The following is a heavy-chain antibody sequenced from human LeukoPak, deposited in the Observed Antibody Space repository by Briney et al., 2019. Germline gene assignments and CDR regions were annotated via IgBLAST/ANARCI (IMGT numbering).Heavy chain of an antibody. CDR3: SRGSGWLSVY. CDR2: ISGGAT. Sequence: PGGSLRLSCTASGFTFGDYLMSWFRQAPGKGLEWIGFISGGATEYAASLKGRFIISRDDSTSIAYLQMNSLTTEDTAGYYCSRGSGWLSVYWGQGTLVTVSS. J-gene: IGHJ4*02. D-gene: IGHD6-19*01. CDR1: GFTFGDYL. V-gene: IGHV3-49*03.